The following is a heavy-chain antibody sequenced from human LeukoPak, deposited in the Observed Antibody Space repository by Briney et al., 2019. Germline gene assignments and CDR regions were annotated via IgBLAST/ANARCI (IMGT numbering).Heavy chain of an antibody. J-gene: IGHJ3*02. CDR3: ARLNFDAFDI. CDR2: IKQDGSEK. D-gene: IGHD1-20*01. V-gene: IGHV3-7*01. CDR1: GFTFSNYW. Sequence: PGGSLRLSCAASGFTFSNYWMSWVRQAPGKRLEWVANIKQDGSEKYYVDSVKGRFTISRDNAKNSLYLQMNSLRAEDTAVYYCARLNFDAFDIWGQGTMVTVSS.